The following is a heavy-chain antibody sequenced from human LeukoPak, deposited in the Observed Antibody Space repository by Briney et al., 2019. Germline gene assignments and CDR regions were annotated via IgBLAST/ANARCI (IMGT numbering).Heavy chain of an antibody. D-gene: IGHD4-11*01. CDR2: INPNSGGT. Sequence: EASVKVSCKASGYTFTGYYMHWVRQAPGQGLEWMGWINPNSGGTNYAQKFQGRVTMTRDTSISTAYMELSRLRSDDAAVYYCARSRNVDYSFDYWGQGTLVTVSS. CDR3: ARSRNVDYSFDY. V-gene: IGHV1-2*02. J-gene: IGHJ4*02. CDR1: GYTFTGYY.